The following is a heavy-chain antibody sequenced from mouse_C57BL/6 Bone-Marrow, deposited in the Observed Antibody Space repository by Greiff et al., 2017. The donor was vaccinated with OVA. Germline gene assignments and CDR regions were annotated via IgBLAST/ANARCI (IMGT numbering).Heavy chain of an antibody. CDR1: GFTFSDYG. D-gene: IGHD2-4*01. J-gene: IGHJ2*01. Sequence: EVKVEESGGGLVQPGGSLKLSCAASGFTFSDYGMAWVRQAPRQGPEWVAFISNLAYSIYYADTVTGRFTISRENAKQTLYLEMSSLRSEDTAMYYCARAYDYDGNYFDYWGQGTTLTVSS. V-gene: IGHV5-15*04. CDR3: ARAYDYDGNYFDY. CDR2: ISNLAYSI.